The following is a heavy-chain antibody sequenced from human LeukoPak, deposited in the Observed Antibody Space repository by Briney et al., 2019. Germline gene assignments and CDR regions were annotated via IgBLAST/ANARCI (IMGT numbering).Heavy chain of an antibody. J-gene: IGHJ4*02. CDR2: INHSGST. CDR3: ARRTGDDFDY. D-gene: IGHD3/OR15-3a*01. Sequence: SETLSLTCVVYGGSFSGYYWSWIRQPPGKGLDWIGEINHSGSTNYNLCRKSRVTISVDTSKNQFSLKLSSVTAADKAVYYCARRTGDDFDYWGKGTLVTVSS. CDR1: GGSFSGYY. V-gene: IGHV4-34*01.